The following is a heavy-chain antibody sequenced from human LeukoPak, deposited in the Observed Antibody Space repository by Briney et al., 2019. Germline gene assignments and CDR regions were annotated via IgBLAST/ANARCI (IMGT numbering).Heavy chain of an antibody. V-gene: IGHV4-34*01. Sequence: SETLSLTCAVYGGSFSGYYWSWIRQPPGKGLEWTGEINHSGSTNYNPSLKSRVTISVDTSKNQFSLKLSSVTAADTAVYYCARGRGGYLPQIDYWGQGTLVTVSS. CDR3: ARGRGGYLPQIDY. CDR1: GGSFSGYY. CDR2: INHSGST. J-gene: IGHJ4*02. D-gene: IGHD3-22*01.